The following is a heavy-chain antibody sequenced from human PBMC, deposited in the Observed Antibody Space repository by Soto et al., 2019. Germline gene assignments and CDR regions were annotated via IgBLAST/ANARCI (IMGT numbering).Heavy chain of an antibody. CDR3: AGIVVVVAASWFDP. CDR2: IYYSGST. CDR1: GGSISSSSYY. J-gene: IGHJ5*02. V-gene: IGHV4-39*01. D-gene: IGHD2-15*01. Sequence: QLQLQESGPGLVKPSETLSLTCTVSGGSISSSSYYWGWIRQPPGKGLEWIGSIYYSGSTYYNPSLKSRVPXFVXQXTNQFSLKLSSVTAADTAGYYCAGIVVVVAASWFDPWGQGTLGTVSS.